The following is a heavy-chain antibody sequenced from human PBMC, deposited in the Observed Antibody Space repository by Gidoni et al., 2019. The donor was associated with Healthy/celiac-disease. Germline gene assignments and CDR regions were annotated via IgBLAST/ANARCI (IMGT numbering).Heavy chain of an antibody. CDR1: GGSFSGYY. D-gene: IGHD3-3*01. CDR3: ARGDDFWSGYRGRKGTDAFDI. Sequence: QVQLQQWGAGRLKPSETLSLTCAVYGGSFSGYYSSRIRQPPGKGLEWIGEINHSGSTNYNPSLKSRVTISVDTSKNQFSLKLSSVTAADTAVYYCARGDDFWSGYRGRKGTDAFDIWGQGTMVTVSS. J-gene: IGHJ3*02. CDR2: INHSGST. V-gene: IGHV4-34*01.